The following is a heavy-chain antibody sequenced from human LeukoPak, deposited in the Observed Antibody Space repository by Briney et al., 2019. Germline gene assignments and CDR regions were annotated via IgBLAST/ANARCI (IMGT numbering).Heavy chain of an antibody. CDR3: ARSWAAETGWFDP. V-gene: IGHV4-59*08. Sequence: SETLSLTCTVSGGSISSYYWSWIRQPPGKGLEFIGYIYYSGSTNYNPSLKSRVTISVDTSKNQFSLKLSSVTAADTAIYYCARSWAAETGWFDPWGQGTLVTVSS. D-gene: IGHD6-13*01. J-gene: IGHJ5*02. CDR1: GGSISSYY. CDR2: IYYSGST.